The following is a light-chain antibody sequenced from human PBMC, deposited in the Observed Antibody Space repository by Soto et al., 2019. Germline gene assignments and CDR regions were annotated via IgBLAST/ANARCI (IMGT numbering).Light chain of an antibody. CDR2: GAS. CDR3: QHYDSSPVT. Sequence: EIVLTQSPGTLSLSPGERATLSCRASQSVGSNYLAWYQQKPGQAPRLLIYGASRRATGIPDRFSGSGSGTDFTLTISRLEAEDFVVYYCQHYDSSPVTFGGGTKVEIK. V-gene: IGKV3-20*01. CDR1: QSVGSNY. J-gene: IGKJ4*01.